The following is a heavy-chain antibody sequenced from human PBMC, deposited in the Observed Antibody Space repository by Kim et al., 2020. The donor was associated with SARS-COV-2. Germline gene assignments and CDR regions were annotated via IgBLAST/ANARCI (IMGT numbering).Heavy chain of an antibody. CDR1: GYTFTSYA. CDR2: INAGNGNT. D-gene: IGHD3-10*01. CDR3: ARDGILWFGAPPAFDI. V-gene: IGHV1-3*01. J-gene: IGHJ3*02. Sequence: ASVKVSCKASGYTFTSYAMHWVRQAPGQRLEWMGWINAGNGNTKYSQKFQGRVTITRDTSASTAYMELSSLRSEDTAVYYCARDGILWFGAPPAFDIWGQGTMVTVSS.